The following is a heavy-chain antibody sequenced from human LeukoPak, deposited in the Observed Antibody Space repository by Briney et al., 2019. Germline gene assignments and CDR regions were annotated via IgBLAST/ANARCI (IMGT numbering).Heavy chain of an antibody. Sequence: ASVKVSCKASGYTFTGYYMHWVRQAPGQGLEWMGRINPNSGGTNYAQKFQGRVTVTRDTSISTAYMELSRLRSDDTAVYYCAREPGDIVVVPAAIDYYGMDVWGQGTTVTVSS. J-gene: IGHJ6*02. V-gene: IGHV1-2*06. CDR2: INPNSGGT. CDR1: GYTFTGYY. D-gene: IGHD2-2*02. CDR3: AREPGDIVVVPAAIDYYGMDV.